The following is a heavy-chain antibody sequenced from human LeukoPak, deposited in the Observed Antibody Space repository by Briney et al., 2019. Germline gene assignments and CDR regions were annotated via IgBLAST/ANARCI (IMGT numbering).Heavy chain of an antibody. Sequence: SETLSLTCTVSGGSISSHYWSWIRQPPGKGLEWIGYIYYSGSTNYNPSLKSRVTISVDTSKNQFSLKLSSVTAADPAVYYCASSQIWPTFAFDYWGQGTLVTVSS. CDR2: IYYSGST. J-gene: IGHJ4*02. CDR1: GGSISSHY. D-gene: IGHD5-18*01. CDR3: ASSQIWPTFAFDY. V-gene: IGHV4-59*11.